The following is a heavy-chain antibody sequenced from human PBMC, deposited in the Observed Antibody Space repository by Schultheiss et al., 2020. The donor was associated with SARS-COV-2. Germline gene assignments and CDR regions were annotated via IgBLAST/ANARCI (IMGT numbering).Heavy chain of an antibody. CDR2: IYYSGST. CDR3: ARAVSRSSSSYHYYGMDV. Sequence: SETLSLTCTVSGGSISSGGYYWSWIRQHPGKGLEWIGYIYYSGSTNYNPSLKSRVTISVDTSKNQFSLKLTSVTAADTAVYYCARAVSRSSSSYHYYGMDVWGQGTTVTVSS. CDR1: GGSISSGGYY. D-gene: IGHD6-6*01. V-gene: IGHV4-61*08. J-gene: IGHJ6*02.